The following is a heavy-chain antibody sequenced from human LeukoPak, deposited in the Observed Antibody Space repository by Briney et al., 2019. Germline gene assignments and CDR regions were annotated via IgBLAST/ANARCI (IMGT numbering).Heavy chain of an antibody. D-gene: IGHD3-22*01. V-gene: IGHV3-30*18. Sequence: GRSLRLSCAASGFTFSSYGMHWVRQAPGKGREWVAVISYDGSNKYYADSVKGRFTISRDNSKNTLYLQMNSLRAEDTAVYYCAKTPSSGSSGYYWFDYWGQGTLVTVSS. CDR1: GFTFSSYG. CDR2: ISYDGSNK. J-gene: IGHJ4*02. CDR3: AKTPSSGSSGYYWFDY.